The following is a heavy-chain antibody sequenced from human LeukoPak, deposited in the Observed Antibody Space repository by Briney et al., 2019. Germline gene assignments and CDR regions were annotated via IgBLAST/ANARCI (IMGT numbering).Heavy chain of an antibody. D-gene: IGHD4-23*01. CDR2: IYSCGSI. Sequence: GGSLRLSCAASGFTFSSYAMSWVRQAPGKGLEWVSVIYSCGSIYYADSVKGRFTISRDKSKNTLYLQMNSLRAEDTAVYYCARPPYGGVDYWGQGTLVTVSS. J-gene: IGHJ4*02. CDR1: GFTFSSYA. CDR3: ARPPYGGVDY. V-gene: IGHV3-66*04.